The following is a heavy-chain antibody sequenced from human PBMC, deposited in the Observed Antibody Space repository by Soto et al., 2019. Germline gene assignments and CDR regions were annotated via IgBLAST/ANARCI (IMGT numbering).Heavy chain of an antibody. CDR3: ASSYGSGYRAFDY. D-gene: IGHD3-10*01. CDR1: GDTFTFYS. Sequence: QVQLVQSGAEVKKPGSSVRVSCKASGDTFTFYSINWVRQAPGLGLEWMGRINPILSMSNYAQRFQGRVTXTXDXXTSTVYMRLSSLRSEDTAMYYCASSYGSGYRAFDYWGQGALVTVSS. CDR2: INPILSMS. J-gene: IGHJ4*02. V-gene: IGHV1-69*02.